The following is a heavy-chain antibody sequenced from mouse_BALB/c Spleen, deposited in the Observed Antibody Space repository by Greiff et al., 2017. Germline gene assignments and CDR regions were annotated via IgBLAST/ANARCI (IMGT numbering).Heavy chain of an antibody. CDR1: GYTFSSYW. J-gene: IGHJ2*01. V-gene: IGHV1-9*01. CDR2: ILPGSGST. Sequence: QVQLQQSGAELMKPGASVKISCKATGYTFSSYWIEWVKQRPGHGLEWIGEILPGSGSTNYNEKFKGKATFTADTSSNTAYMQLSSLTSEDSAVYYCAREYGNYDYFDYWGQGTTLTVSA. D-gene: IGHD2-10*02. CDR3: AREYGNYDYFDY.